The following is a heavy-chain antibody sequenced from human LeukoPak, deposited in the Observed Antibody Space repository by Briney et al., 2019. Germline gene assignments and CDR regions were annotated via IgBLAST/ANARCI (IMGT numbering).Heavy chain of an antibody. CDR2: ISWNSGSI. CDR1: GFTFDDYA. D-gene: IGHD3-22*01. J-gene: IGHJ4*02. Sequence: GRSLRLSCAASGFTFDDYAMHWVRQVPGKGLEWVSGISWNSGSIGYADSVKGRFTISRDNVKNFLYLQMNSLRAEDTAVYYCARDLLLLLDYWGQGTLVTVSS. CDR3: ARDLLLLLDY. V-gene: IGHV3-9*01.